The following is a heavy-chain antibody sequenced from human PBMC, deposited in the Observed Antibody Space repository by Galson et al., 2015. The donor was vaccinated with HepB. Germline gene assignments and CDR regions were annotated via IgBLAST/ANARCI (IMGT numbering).Heavy chain of an antibody. V-gene: IGHV3-30-3*01. D-gene: IGHD4-23*01. CDR3: AREPGGYGGKVGKRDWYFDL. Sequence: SLRLSCAASGFTFSSDAMHWVRQAPGKGLEWVAVISYDGSNKYYADSVKGRFTISRDNSKNTLYVQMNSLRAEDTAVYYCAREPGGYGGKVGKRDWYFDLWGRGTLVTVSS. CDR1: GFTFSSDA. CDR2: ISYDGSNK. J-gene: IGHJ2*01.